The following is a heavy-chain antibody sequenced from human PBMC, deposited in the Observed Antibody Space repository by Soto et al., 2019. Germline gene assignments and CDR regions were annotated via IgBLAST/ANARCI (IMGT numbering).Heavy chain of an antibody. V-gene: IGHV5-51*01. Sequence: GESLKISCRGSGYDFNTNWFGWVRQLPGKGLEWVGIMYPGDSDTRYNPSLQGHVTLSADVTVSTAFLQWRSLKTSDTGMYFCARLPRDCNKTSCYYADLWGHGTQVTVSA. CDR1: GYDFNTNW. CDR2: MYPGDSDT. CDR3: ARLPRDCNKTSCYYADL. J-gene: IGHJ4*01. D-gene: IGHD2-2*01.